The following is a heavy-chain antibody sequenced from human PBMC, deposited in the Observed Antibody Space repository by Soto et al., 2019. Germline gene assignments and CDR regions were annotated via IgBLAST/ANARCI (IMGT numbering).Heavy chain of an antibody. D-gene: IGHD5-18*01. CDR3: ALLYGYAIRDY. J-gene: IGHJ4*02. Sequence: QVQLQQWGAGLLKPSETLSLTCAVYGGSFSGYYWSWIRQPPGKGLEWIGEINHSGSTNYNPSLNSRVTISVDTSKNQFSLKLSSVTAADTAVYYCALLYGYAIRDYWGQGTLVTVSS. CDR2: INHSGST. CDR1: GGSFSGYY. V-gene: IGHV4-34*01.